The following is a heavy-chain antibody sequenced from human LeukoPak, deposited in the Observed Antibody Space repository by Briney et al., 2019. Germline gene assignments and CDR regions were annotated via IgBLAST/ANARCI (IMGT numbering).Heavy chain of an antibody. D-gene: IGHD3-10*01. J-gene: IGHJ4*02. CDR1: GFTFSGYA. CDR3: ARVGYYASGPFSYFDY. CDR2: ISYDGSNE. Sequence: PGRSLRLSCAASGFTFSGYAMHWGRQAPGKGLEWVAVISYDGSNEYYADSVKGRFTISRDNSKNTLYLQMNSLSVEDTAVYYCARVGYYASGPFSYFDYWGQGTLVTVSS. V-gene: IGHV3-30-3*01.